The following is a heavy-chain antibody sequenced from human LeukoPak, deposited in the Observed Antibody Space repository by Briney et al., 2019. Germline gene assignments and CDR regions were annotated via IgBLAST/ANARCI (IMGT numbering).Heavy chain of an antibody. V-gene: IGHV3-23*01. J-gene: IGHJ4*02. D-gene: IGHD5-24*01. CDR1: GFTFSTYV. CDR2: ISGSGGTT. Sequence: GGSLRLSCAASGFTFSTYVMTWVRQTPGKGLEWVSAISGSGGTTHYADSVEGRFTISRDNSKSTLFLQMDSLRAEDTAVYYCAKRSRASDGSLFDYWGQGTLVTVSS. CDR3: AKRSRASDGSLFDY.